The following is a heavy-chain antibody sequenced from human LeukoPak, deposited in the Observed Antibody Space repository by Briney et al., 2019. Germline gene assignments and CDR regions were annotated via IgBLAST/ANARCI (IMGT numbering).Heavy chain of an antibody. J-gene: IGHJ4*02. CDR3: ARDHIMDY. V-gene: IGHV4-59*01. CDR2: IYYSGST. CDR1: GGSISSYY. Sequence: PSETLSITCIVSGGSISSYYWSWIRQPPGKGLEWIGYIYYSGSTNYNPSLKSRVTISVDTSKNQFSLKLSSVTAADTAVYYCARDHIMDYWGQGTLVTVSS. D-gene: IGHD3-16*01.